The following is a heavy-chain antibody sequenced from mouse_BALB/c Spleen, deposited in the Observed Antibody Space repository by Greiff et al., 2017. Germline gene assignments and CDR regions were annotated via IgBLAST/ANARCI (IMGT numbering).Heavy chain of an antibody. CDR2: ISSGSSTI. J-gene: IGHJ4*01. CDR3: ARYDDAYAMDY. V-gene: IGHV5-17*02. D-gene: IGHD2-12*01. CDR1: GFTFSSFG. Sequence: EVKLVESGGGLVQPGGSRKLSCAASGFTFSSFGMHWVRQAPEKGLEWVAYISSGSSTIYYADTVKGRFTISRDNPKNTLFLQMTSLRSEDTAMYYCARYDDAYAMDYWGQGTSVTVSS.